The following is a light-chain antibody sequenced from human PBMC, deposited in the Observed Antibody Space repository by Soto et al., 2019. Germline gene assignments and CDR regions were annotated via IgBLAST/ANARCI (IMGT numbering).Light chain of an antibody. J-gene: IGKJ4*01. CDR3: QQRSNWPALT. CDR2: DAS. Sequence: EIVLTQSPATLSLSPGERATLSCRASQSVSSYLAWYQQKPGQAPRLLIYDASNRATGIPARFSGSVSGTDFILTISSLEPEDFAVYYCQQRSNWPALTFGGGTKVEIK. V-gene: IGKV3-11*01. CDR1: QSVSSY.